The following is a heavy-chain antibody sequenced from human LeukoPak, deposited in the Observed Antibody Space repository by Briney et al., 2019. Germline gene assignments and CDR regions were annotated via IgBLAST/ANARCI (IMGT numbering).Heavy chain of an antibody. CDR1: AFTFSTYW. Sequence: PGGSLRLSCAASAFTFSTYWMTWVRQAPGKGLEWVANINPDGSAKHYADSVKGRFTISRDNAKNSLYLQMNSLRAEDTAVYYCARVHESTVTTYLYYYYGMDVWGQGTTVTVSS. V-gene: IGHV3-7*02. D-gene: IGHD4-11*01. J-gene: IGHJ6*02. CDR3: ARVHESTVTTYLYYYYGMDV. CDR2: INPDGSAK.